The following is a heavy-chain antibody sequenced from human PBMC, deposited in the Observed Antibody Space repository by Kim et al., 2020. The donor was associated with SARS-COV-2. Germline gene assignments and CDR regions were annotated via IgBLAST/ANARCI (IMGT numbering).Heavy chain of an antibody. Sequence: SETLSLTCTVSGGSISSHYWSWIRQPPGKGLEWIGYIYYSGSTNYNPSLKSRVTISVDTSKNQFSLKLSSVTAADTAVYYCASLRIAAAGTVFYFDIWGQGTLVTVSS. V-gene: IGHV4-59*11. CDR2: IYYSGST. D-gene: IGHD6-13*01. J-gene: IGHJ4*02. CDR1: GGSISSHY. CDR3: ASLRIAAAGTVFYFDI.